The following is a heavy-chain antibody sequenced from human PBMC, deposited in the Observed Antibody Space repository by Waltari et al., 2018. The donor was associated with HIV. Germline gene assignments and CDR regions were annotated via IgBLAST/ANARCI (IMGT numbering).Heavy chain of an antibody. D-gene: IGHD6-13*01. Sequence: QVQLQQWGAGLLKPSETLSLTCAVYGGSLSGYYWSWIRQPPGKGLEWIGEINHSGSTNYNPSLKSRVTISVDTSKNQFSLKLSSVTAADTAVYYCARAGYSSSTDFDYWGQGTLVTVSS. CDR1: GGSLSGYY. J-gene: IGHJ4*02. V-gene: IGHV4-34*01. CDR2: INHSGST. CDR3: ARAGYSSSTDFDY.